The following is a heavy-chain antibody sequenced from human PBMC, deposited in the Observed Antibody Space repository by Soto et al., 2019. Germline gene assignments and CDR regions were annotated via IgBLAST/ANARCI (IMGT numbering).Heavy chain of an antibody. CDR3: ARDRLRLRELSLIGYFDY. D-gene: IGHD3-16*02. J-gene: IGHJ4*02. V-gene: IGHV3-30*15. CDR2: ISYDGINE. CDR1: GFTFTSYA. Sequence: GGSLRLSCEASGFTFTSYAMHWVRQAPGKGLEWVAVISYDGINEYYADSVKGRFTISRDNSKNTLFLQMSSLRVEDTAVYYCARDRLRLRELSLIGYFDYWGQGTLVTVSS.